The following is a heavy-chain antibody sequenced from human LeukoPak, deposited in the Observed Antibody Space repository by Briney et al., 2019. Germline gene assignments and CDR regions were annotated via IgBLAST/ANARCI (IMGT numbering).Heavy chain of an antibody. D-gene: IGHD3-16*02. CDR1: GGSISSSSYY. V-gene: IGHV4-39*01. CDR3: ARQYDYVWGSYRATFDY. CDR2: IYYSGST. Sequence: SGTLSLTCTVSGGSISSSSYYWGWIRQPPGKGLEWIGSIYYSGSTYYNPSLKSRVTISVDTSRNQFSLKLSSVTAADTAVYYCARQYDYVWGSYRATFDYWGQGTLVTVSS. J-gene: IGHJ4*02.